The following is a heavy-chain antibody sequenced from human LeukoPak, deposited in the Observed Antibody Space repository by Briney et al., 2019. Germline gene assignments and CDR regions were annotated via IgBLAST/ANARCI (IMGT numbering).Heavy chain of an antibody. J-gene: IGHJ4*02. Sequence: SGGSLRLSCAASGFTFDDYAMHWVRQAPGEGLEGVSGISWNSGSIGYADSVKGRFTISRDNAKNSLYLQMNSLRAEDTALYYCAKDSTHDYSNNFDYWGQGTLVTVSS. CDR2: ISWNSGSI. CDR3: AKDSTHDYSNNFDY. D-gene: IGHD4-11*01. CDR1: GFTFDDYA. V-gene: IGHV3-9*01.